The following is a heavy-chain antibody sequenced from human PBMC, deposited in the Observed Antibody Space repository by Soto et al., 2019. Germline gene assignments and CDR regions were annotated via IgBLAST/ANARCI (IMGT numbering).Heavy chain of an antibody. Sequence: PTETLSLTCTVSGGSISSGGYYWSWIRQHPGKGLEWIGYIYYSGSTYYNPSLKSRVTISVDTSKNQFSLKLSSVTAADTAVYYCARDLLLAAGPLYYYYGMDVWGQGTTVTVS. CDR1: GGSISSGGYY. CDR2: IYYSGST. V-gene: IGHV4-31*03. CDR3: ARDLLLAAGPLYYYYGMDV. J-gene: IGHJ6*02. D-gene: IGHD6-13*01.